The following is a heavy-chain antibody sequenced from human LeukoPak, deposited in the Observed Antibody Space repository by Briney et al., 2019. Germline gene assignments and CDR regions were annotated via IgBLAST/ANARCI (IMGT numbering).Heavy chain of an antibody. J-gene: IGHJ5*02. Sequence: ASVKVSCKASGYTFTSYDINWVRQATGQGLEWMGWMNPNSGNTGYAQKFQGRVTITGNTSISTAYMELSSLRSEDTAVYYCARGRPAIIAARRGRWFDPWGQGTLVTVSS. D-gene: IGHD6-6*01. CDR2: MNPNSGNT. V-gene: IGHV1-8*03. CDR1: GYTFTSYD. CDR3: ARGRPAIIAARRGRWFDP.